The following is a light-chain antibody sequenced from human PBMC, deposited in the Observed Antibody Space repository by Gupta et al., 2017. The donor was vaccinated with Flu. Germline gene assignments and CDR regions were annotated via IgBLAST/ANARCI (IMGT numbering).Light chain of an antibody. CDR3: QQYYMYST. J-gene: IGKJ1*01. V-gene: IGKV1-5*03. CDR1: RSISSW. CDR2: EAS. Sequence: DIQMTQSPSTVYASVGDTVTITCRASRSISSWLAWYQQKPGSAPKLLIHEASVSESGVPSRFSGSGSGTEFTLTISSLHSDDFATYYCQQYYMYSTFGVGTKVEL.